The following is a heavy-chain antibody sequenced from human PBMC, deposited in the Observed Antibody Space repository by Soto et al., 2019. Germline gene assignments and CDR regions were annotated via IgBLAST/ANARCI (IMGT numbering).Heavy chain of an antibody. V-gene: IGHV4-38-2*02. D-gene: IGHD6-25*01. J-gene: IGHJ6*02. CDR1: GYSISSGYY. Sequence: SETLSLTCAVSGYSISSGYYWGWIRQPPGKGLEWIGSIYHSGSTYYNPSLKSRVTISVDTSKNQFSLKLSSVTAADTAVYYCARDFKRAATHRGWGVSLVVWGPGTTVTVSS. CDR3: ARDFKRAATHRGWGVSLVV. CDR2: IYHSGST.